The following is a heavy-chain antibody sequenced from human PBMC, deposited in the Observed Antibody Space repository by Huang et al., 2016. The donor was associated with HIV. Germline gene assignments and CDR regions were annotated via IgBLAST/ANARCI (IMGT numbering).Heavy chain of an antibody. Sequence: QVRLQQWGGGLVRPSDTLSRTCAVYGGPFSNYYWGWIRQAPGKGMEWSAEIKNNGNANFNPSLRSRVSISVDTSKNQFSLNVTSVTAADTAIYYCARGRDTTEMDTVDDALDVWDQGTLVIVSS. CDR2: IKNNGNA. D-gene: IGHD1-1*01. J-gene: IGHJ3*01. CDR1: GGPFSNYY. V-gene: IGHV4-34*02. CDR3: ARGRDTTEMDTVDDALDV.